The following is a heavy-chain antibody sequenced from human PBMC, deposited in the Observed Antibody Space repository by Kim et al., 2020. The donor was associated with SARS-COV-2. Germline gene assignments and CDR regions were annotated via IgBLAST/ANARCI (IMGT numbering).Heavy chain of an antibody. CDR2: ISYDGSIQ. D-gene: IGHD6-19*01. Sequence: GGSLRLPCVASGFLLSRFGIHWVRQAPGKGLEWVTTISYDGSIQYYGDSVKGRFTISRDNSKNKVFLQMNNLRDEDTAVYYCVSGAVAGNDAFDIWGQGTMVIVSS. V-gene: IGHV3-30*03. J-gene: IGHJ3*02. CDR3: VSGAVAGNDAFDI. CDR1: GFLLSRFG.